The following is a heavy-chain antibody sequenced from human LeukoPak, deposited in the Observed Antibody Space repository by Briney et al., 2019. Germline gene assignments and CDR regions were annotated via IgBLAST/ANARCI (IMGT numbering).Heavy chain of an antibody. CDR3: ARDGERELQYAFDI. CDR2: IIPILGIA. V-gene: IGHV1-69*04. Sequence: GASVKVSCKASGGTFSSYAISWVRQAPGQGLEWMGRIIPILGIANYARKFQGRVTITADKSTSTAYMELSSLRSEDTAVYYCARDGERELQYAFDIWGQGTMVTVSS. J-gene: IGHJ3*02. D-gene: IGHD3-10*01. CDR1: GGTFSSYA.